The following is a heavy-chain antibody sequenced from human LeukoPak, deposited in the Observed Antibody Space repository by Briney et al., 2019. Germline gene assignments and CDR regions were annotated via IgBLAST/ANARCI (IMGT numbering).Heavy chain of an antibody. CDR3: AKSRLAAAQNWFDP. D-gene: IGHD6-13*01. CDR1: GYTFTAYY. Sequence: ASVKVSCKASGYTFTAYYIHWVRQAPGQGLEWMGGIIPIFGTANYAQKFQGRVTITADESTTTAYMDLSSLRSEDTAVYYCAKSRLAAAQNWFDPWGQGTLVTVSS. J-gene: IGHJ5*02. CDR2: IIPIFGTA. V-gene: IGHV1-69*13.